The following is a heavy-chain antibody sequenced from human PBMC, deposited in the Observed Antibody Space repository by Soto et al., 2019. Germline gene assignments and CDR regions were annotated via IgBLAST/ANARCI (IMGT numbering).Heavy chain of an antibody. Sequence: EVQLVESGGGLVQPGGSLRLSCAASGFSFSDYSMNWVRQSPGRGLDCVSYISGSSTTKYYADSVTGRFTISRNNAKKSLFLQMNSLRAEDTAVYYCERDLIVGIAVAGSLRVFDHWDQGTLVTVSS. CDR2: ISGSSTTK. V-gene: IGHV3-48*01. D-gene: IGHD6-19*01. J-gene: IGHJ4*02. CDR3: ERDLIVGIAVAGSLRVFDH. CDR1: GFSFSDYS.